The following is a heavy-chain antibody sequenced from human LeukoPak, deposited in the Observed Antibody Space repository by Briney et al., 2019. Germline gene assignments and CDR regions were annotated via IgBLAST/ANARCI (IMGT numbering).Heavy chain of an antibody. Sequence: SETLSLTCAVYGGSFSGYYWSWIRQPPGKGLEWIGEINHSGSTNYNPSLRSRVTISVDTSKNQFSLKLSSVTAADTAVYYCARGENSSSWFGYYYYYMDVWGKGTTVTVSS. V-gene: IGHV4-34*01. CDR3: ARGENSSSWFGYYYYYMDV. CDR1: GGSFSGYY. CDR2: INHSGST. D-gene: IGHD6-13*01. J-gene: IGHJ6*03.